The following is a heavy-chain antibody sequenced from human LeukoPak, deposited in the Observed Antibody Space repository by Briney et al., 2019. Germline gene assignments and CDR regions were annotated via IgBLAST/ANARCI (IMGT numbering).Heavy chain of an antibody. V-gene: IGHV3-23*01. Sequence: GGSLRLSCAVSGFTFSSYAMSWVRQAPGKGLEWVSAISGSGGSTYYADSVKGRFTISRDNSKNTLYLQMNSLRAEDTAVYYCAKVPTVLRYFDWLGGGSYFDYWGQGTLVTVSS. CDR2: ISGSGGST. J-gene: IGHJ4*02. CDR1: GFTFSSYA. CDR3: AKVPTVLRYFDWLGGGSYFDY. D-gene: IGHD3-9*01.